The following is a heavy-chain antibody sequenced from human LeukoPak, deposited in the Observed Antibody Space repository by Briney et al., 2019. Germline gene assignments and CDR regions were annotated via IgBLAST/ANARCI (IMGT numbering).Heavy chain of an antibody. V-gene: IGHV3-48*04. D-gene: IGHD5-18*01. CDR1: GFTFSNYS. CDR2: ISSSGSTI. CDR3: AKDRGEGTATVDAFDI. J-gene: IGHJ3*02. Sequence: PGGSLRLSCAASGFTFSNYSMNWVCQAPGKGLEWVSYISSSGSTIYYADSVKGRFTISRDNAKNSLYLQMNSLRAEDTAVYYCAKDRGEGTATVDAFDIWGQGTMVTVSS.